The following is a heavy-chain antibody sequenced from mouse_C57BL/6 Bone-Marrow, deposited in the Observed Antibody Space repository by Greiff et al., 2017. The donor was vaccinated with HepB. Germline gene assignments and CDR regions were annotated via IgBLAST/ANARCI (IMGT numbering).Heavy chain of an antibody. J-gene: IGHJ4*01. CDR3: ARRLWLRRYYAMDY. CDR2: IWSGGST. V-gene: IGHV2-2*01. CDR1: GFSLTSYG. D-gene: IGHD2-2*01. Sequence: QVQLQQSGPGLVQPSQSLSITCTVSGFSLTSYGVHWVRQSPGKGLEWLGVIWSGGSTDYNAAFISRLSISKDNSTSQVFFKMNSLQADDTAIYYCARRLWLRRYYAMDYWGQGTSVTVSS.